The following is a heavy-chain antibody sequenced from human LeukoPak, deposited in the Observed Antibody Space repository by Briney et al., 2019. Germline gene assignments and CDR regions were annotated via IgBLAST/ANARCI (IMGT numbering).Heavy chain of an antibody. J-gene: IGHJ4*02. CDR1: GGSFSGYY. CDR2: IYYSGST. CDR3: RGYSNGFRFDY. V-gene: IGHV4-34*01. Sequence: PSETLSLTCDVYGGSFSGYYWSWIRQPPGKGLEWIGSIYYSGSTYYNPSLKSRVTISVDTSKNQFSLKLSSVTAADTAVYYCRGYSNGFRFDYWSQGTLVTVSS. D-gene: IGHD5-18*01.